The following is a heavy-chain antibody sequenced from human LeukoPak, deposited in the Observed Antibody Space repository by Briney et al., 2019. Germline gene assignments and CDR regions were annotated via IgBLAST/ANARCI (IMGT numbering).Heavy chain of an antibody. Sequence: PSETLSLTCAVYGGSFSGYYWSWIRQPPGKGLEWIGEINHSGSTNYNPSLKSRVTISVDTSKNQFSLKLSSVTAADTAVYYCARSMTTVTPELPVDYWGQGTLSPSPQ. CDR1: GGSFSGYY. V-gene: IGHV4-34*01. J-gene: IGHJ4*02. CDR3: ARSMTTVTPELPVDY. CDR2: INHSGST. D-gene: IGHD4-17*01.